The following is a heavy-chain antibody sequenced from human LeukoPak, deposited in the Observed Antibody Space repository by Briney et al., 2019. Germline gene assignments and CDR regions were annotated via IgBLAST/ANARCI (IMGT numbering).Heavy chain of an antibody. V-gene: IGHV1-46*01. CDR3: AREGPYSDSSRSRFDY. D-gene: IGHD6-6*01. J-gene: IGHJ4*02. CDR1: GYTFTGSY. Sequence: ASVKVSCKASGYTFTGSYIHWVRQAPGQGLEWTGIINPSGGSTSYAQKFQGRVTMTRDTSTSTVYMELSSLRSEDTAVYYCAREGPYSDSSRSRFDYWGQGTLVTVSS. CDR2: INPSGGST.